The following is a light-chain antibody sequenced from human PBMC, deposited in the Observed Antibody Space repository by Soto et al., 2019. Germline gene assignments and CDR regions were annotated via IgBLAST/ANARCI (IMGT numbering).Light chain of an antibody. Sequence: QSALTQPASVSGSPGQSITISCTGTSSDAGGYNYVSWYQQHPGKAPKLMIYEVSNRPSGVSNRFSGSKSGNTASLTISGLQAEDEADYYCSSYTSSSWGVFGGGTKLTVL. CDR3: SSYTSSSWGV. CDR1: SSDAGGYNY. J-gene: IGLJ3*02. CDR2: EVS. V-gene: IGLV2-14*01.